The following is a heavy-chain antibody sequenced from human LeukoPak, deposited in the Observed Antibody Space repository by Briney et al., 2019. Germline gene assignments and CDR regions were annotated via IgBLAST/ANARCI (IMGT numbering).Heavy chain of an antibody. CDR2: IIPILGIA. D-gene: IGHD3-10*01. J-gene: IGHJ4*02. CDR1: GGTFSSYA. CDR3: ARGLWRGVVRSDY. Sequence: GASVKVSCKASGGTFSSYAISWVRQAPGQGLEWMGRIIPILGIANYAQKFQGRVTITADKSTSTAYMELSSLRSEDTAVYYCARGLWRGVVRSDYWGQGTLVTVSS. V-gene: IGHV1-69*04.